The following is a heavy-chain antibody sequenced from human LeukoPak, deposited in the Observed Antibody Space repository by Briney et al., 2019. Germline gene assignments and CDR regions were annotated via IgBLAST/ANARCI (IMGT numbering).Heavy chain of an antibody. D-gene: IGHD6-19*01. CDR1: GRSFSGYY. V-gene: IGHV4-34*01. CDR2: INHRGST. J-gene: IGHJ4*02. Sequence: PSETLSLTCAVYGRSFSGYYWSWIRQPPGKGLEWIGEINHRGSTNYNPSLKSRVTISVDTSKNQFSLNLSSVTAADTAVYYCARGGLVRRFDYWGQGILVTVSS. CDR3: ARGGLVRRFDY.